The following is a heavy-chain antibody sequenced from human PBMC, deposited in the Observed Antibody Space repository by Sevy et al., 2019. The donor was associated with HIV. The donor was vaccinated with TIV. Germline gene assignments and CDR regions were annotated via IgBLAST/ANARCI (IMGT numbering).Heavy chain of an antibody. CDR2: ISSDSSRI. V-gene: IGHV3-48*01. D-gene: IGHD5-12*01. CDR3: AREGGYTDQGMDV. J-gene: IGHJ6*02. Sequence: GGSLRLSCAASGFTFSNYDMNWVRQAPGKGVEWVSYISSDSSRIYYADSVKGRLTISRDNAKNSLYVQRNRLRAEDTAVYYCAREGGYTDQGMDVWGQGTTVTVSS. CDR1: GFTFSNYD.